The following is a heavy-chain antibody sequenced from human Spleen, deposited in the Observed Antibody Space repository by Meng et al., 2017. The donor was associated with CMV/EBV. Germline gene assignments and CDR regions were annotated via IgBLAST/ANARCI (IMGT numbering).Heavy chain of an antibody. CDR3: ARVIFPSGRDV. CDR1: GLKVSFNY. V-gene: IGHV3-53*01. CDR2: IYSDGRT. Sequence: GGSLRLSCAASGLKVSFNYMNWVRQAPGKGLEWVSVIYSDGRTYYADSVKGRFTISRDNSKNTLYLEMISLRAEDTAVYYCARVIFPSGRDVWGQGTTVTVSS. J-gene: IGHJ6*02. D-gene: IGHD3-3*01.